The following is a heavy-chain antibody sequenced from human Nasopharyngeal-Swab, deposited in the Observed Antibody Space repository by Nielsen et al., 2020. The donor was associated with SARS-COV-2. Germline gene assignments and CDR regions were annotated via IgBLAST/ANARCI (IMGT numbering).Heavy chain of an antibody. Sequence: GESLKISCAASGFTFSSYGMHWVRQAPGKGLEWVAVIWYDGSNKYYADSVKGRFTISRDNSKNTLYLQMNSLRAEDTAVYYCAKDSGPVLLWFGELYPFDYWGQGTLVTVSS. J-gene: IGHJ4*02. CDR2: IWYDGSNK. CDR3: AKDSGPVLLWFGELYPFDY. D-gene: IGHD3-10*01. V-gene: IGHV3-30*02. CDR1: GFTFSSYG.